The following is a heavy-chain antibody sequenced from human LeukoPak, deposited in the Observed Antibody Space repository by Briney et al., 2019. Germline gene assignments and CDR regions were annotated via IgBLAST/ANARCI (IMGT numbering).Heavy chain of an antibody. CDR1: GFTFSSYG. V-gene: IGHV3-33*01. CDR3: ARENYNDSSGYSLGGDY. Sequence: GGSLRLSCAASGFTFSSYGMHWVRQAPGKGLEWVAVIWYDGSNKYYADSVKGRFTISRDNSKNTLYLQMNSLRAEDTAVYYCARENYNDSSGYSLGGDYWGQGTLVTVSS. J-gene: IGHJ4*02. CDR2: IWYDGSNK. D-gene: IGHD3-22*01.